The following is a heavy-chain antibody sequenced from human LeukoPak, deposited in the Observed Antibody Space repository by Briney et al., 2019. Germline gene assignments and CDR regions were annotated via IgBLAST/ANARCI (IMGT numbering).Heavy chain of an antibody. CDR2: ISSSGSRI. V-gene: IGHV3-11*04. Sequence: PGGSLRLSCAASGFTFRDYYMGWIRQAPGKGLEWVSYISSSGSRIYNADSVKGRLTISRDNAKNSLYLQMNSLRAEDTAVYSCSRAFNDGFDIWGQGTMVTVSS. CDR3: SRAFNDGFDI. J-gene: IGHJ3*02. CDR1: GFTFRDYY.